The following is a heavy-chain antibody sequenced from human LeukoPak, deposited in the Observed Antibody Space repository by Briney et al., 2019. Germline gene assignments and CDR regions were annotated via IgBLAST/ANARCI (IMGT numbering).Heavy chain of an antibody. Sequence: ASVKVSCKASGYTFTSYGISWVRQAPGQGLEWMGWISAYNGNTNYAQKLQGRVTMTKDTSTSTAYMELRSLRSDDTAVYYCARDIHPENPIDYYFDYWGQGTLVTVSS. D-gene: IGHD2-15*01. CDR2: ISAYNGNT. CDR1: GYTFTSYG. V-gene: IGHV1-18*01. J-gene: IGHJ4*02. CDR3: ARDIHPENPIDYYFDY.